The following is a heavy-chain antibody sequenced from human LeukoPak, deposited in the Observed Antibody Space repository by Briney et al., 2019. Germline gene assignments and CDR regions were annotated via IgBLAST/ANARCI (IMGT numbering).Heavy chain of an antibody. J-gene: IGHJ1*01. CDR3: ARDILTGSQSRFQH. V-gene: IGHV3-48*04. D-gene: IGHD3-9*01. Sequence: PGGSLRLSYAASGFTFSSYSMNWVRQAPGKGLEWVSYISSSSSTIYYADSVKGRFTISRDNAKNSLYLQMNSLRAEDTAVYYCARDILTGSQSRFQHWGQGTLVTVSS. CDR1: GFTFSSYS. CDR2: ISSSSSTI.